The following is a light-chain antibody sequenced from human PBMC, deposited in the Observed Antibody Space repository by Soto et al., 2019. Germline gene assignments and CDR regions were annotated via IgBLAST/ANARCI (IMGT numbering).Light chain of an antibody. CDR1: SGHSSYA. Sequence: QLVLTQSPSASASLGASVKLTCTLSSGHSSYAIACHQQQPEKGPRYLMKLNSDGSHSKGDGTPDRFSGSSSGAERYLTISSLQSEDESDYYCQTWGTGLRVFGGGTKVTVL. J-gene: IGLJ3*02. CDR3: QTWGTGLRV. V-gene: IGLV4-69*01. CDR2: LNSDGSH.